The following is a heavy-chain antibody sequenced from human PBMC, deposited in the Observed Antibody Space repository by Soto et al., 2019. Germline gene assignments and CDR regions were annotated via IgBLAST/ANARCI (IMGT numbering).Heavy chain of an antibody. J-gene: IGHJ5*02. V-gene: IGHV4-30-4*02. Sequence: SDTLSLTCTVSGGSISSGDYYWSWILQPPGKGLEWIGYIYYSGSTYYNPSLKSRVTISVDTSKNQFSLKLSSVTAADAAVYYCAREPYYDILTGYPRGWFDPWGQGTLVTVSS. CDR1: GGSISSGDYY. D-gene: IGHD3-9*01. CDR2: IYYSGST. CDR3: AREPYYDILTGYPRGWFDP.